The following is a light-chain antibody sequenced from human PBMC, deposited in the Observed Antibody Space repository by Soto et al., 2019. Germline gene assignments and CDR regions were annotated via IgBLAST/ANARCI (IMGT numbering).Light chain of an antibody. V-gene: IGKV3-11*01. J-gene: IGKJ1*01. CDR3: QQRAYLPQT. CDR1: QSVSSY. CDR2: GAS. Sequence: EIVVKQSPITLSLSPGERATLSYRASQSVSSYLAWYQQKPGQAPRLLIYGASNRATGIPDRFSGSGSGTDFTLTISRLEPEDFAVYYCQQRAYLPQTFGQGTKVDIK.